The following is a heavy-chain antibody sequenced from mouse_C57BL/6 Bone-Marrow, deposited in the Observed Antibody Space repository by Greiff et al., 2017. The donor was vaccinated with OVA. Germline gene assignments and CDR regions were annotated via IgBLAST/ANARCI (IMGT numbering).Heavy chain of an antibody. CDR2: IFPGSGST. D-gene: IGHD1-1*01. Sequence: QVHVKQSGPELVKPGASVKISCKASGYTFTDYYINWVKQRPGQGLEWIGWIFPGSGSTYYNEKFKGKATLTVDKSSSTAYMLLSSLTSEDSAVYFCARLYYGSSPWFAYWGQGTLVTVSA. V-gene: IGHV1-75*01. CDR3: ARLYYGSSPWFAY. CDR1: GYTFTDYY. J-gene: IGHJ3*01.